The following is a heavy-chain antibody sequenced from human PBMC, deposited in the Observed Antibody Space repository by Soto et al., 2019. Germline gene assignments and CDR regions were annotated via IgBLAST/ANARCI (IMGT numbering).Heavy chain of an antibody. Sequence: QVQLQESGPGLVKPSQTLSLTCTVSGGSISSGGYYWSWIRQHPGKGLEWIGYIYYSGSTYYNPSLKSRVTMSVYTSKNQFSLKLSSVTAADTAVYYCARSRFLELEIGAFDIWGQGTMVTVSS. V-gene: IGHV4-31*03. CDR1: GGSISSGGYY. CDR2: IYYSGST. D-gene: IGHD3-3*01. CDR3: ARSRFLELEIGAFDI. J-gene: IGHJ3*02.